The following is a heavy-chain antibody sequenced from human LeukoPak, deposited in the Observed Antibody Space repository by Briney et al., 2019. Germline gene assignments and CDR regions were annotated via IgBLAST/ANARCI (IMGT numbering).Heavy chain of an antibody. Sequence: ASVKVSCRASGYTFTSYGISWVRQAPGQGLQGMGWISAYNGNTNYSQKLQGSLIITTDTSTRTAYLELRSLRSDDTGVYSCARDQVSMVRGVPDYCGQGTLVTVSS. CDR2: ISAYNGNT. CDR3: ARDQVSMVRGVPDY. D-gene: IGHD3-10*01. V-gene: IGHV1-18*04. J-gene: IGHJ4*02. CDR1: GYTFTSYG.